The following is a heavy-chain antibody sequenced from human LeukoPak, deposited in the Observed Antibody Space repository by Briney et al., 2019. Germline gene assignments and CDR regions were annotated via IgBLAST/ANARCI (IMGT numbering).Heavy chain of an antibody. CDR3: ARGIDYYDSSGTTDY. CDR1: GKRLSGLS. J-gene: IGHJ4*02. V-gene: IGHV1-24*01. D-gene: IGHD3-22*01. Sequence: ASVKVSCKVSGKRLSGLSMAWVRQAPGKGLEWMGGFDPEVDKIKFAQKFQGRVTITTDESTSTAYMELSSLRSEDTAVYYCARGIDYYDSSGTTDYWGQGTLVTVSS. CDR2: FDPEVDKI.